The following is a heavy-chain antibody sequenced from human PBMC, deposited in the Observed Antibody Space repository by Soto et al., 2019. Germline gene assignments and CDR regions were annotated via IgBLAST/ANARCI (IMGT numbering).Heavy chain of an antibody. D-gene: IGHD3-22*01. V-gene: IGHV1-69*02. CDR1: GDSFSRST. J-gene: IGHJ4*02. CDR2: FIPMLGIA. Sequence: QVQLVQSGAEVKRPGSSVKVSCKASGDSFSRSTFSWVRQAPGQGLEWMGRFIPMLGIANYAHTFQGRVTITADKSTSTAYMDLSSLRSDDTAVYYCASLYDDISGNFDYWGQGTLVSVSS. CDR3: ASLYDDISGNFDY.